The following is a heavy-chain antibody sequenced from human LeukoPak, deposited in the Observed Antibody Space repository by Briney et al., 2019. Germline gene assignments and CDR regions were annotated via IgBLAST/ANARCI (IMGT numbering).Heavy chain of an antibody. V-gene: IGHV3-30*02. J-gene: IGHJ4*02. CDR1: GFTFSSYG. CDR3: AREGRGYKVAKFDY. Sequence: GGSLRLSCAASGFTFSSYGMHWVRQAPGKGLEWVAFIRYDGSNKYYGDSVKGRFTISRDNSKNTLYLQMNSLRAEDTAVYYCAREGRGYKVAKFDYWGQGTLVTVSS. CDR2: IRYDGSNK. D-gene: IGHD3-22*01.